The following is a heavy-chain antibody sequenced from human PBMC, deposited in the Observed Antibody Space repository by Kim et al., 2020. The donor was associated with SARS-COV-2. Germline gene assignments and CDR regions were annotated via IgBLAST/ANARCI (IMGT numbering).Heavy chain of an antibody. CDR2: ISGSSQTI. V-gene: IGHV3-48*02. J-gene: IGHJ4*02. CDR1: GFTFSDYT. D-gene: IGHD2-15*01. CDR3: ARDLRSGAYDS. Sequence: LSLTCEASGFTFSDYTMAWVRQAPGKGLECLTYISGSSQTIFHADSVKGRFIVSRDNAKNTLFLQMNNVRHDDSAVYFCARDLRSGAYDSWGQGTRVTVSS.